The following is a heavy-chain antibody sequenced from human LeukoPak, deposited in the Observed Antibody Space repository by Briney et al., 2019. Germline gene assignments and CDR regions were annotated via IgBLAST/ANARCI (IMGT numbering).Heavy chain of an antibody. Sequence: GGSLRLSCAASGFTFDDYAMHWVRQVPGKGLEWVSGISWNSGSIEYMESVKGRFTISRDNAKNSLYLQMNSLRVEDTAVYYCARVYGGGSYYSDYWGQGTLVTVSS. V-gene: IGHV3-9*01. J-gene: IGHJ4*02. CDR1: GFTFDDYA. CDR3: ARVYGGGSYYSDY. D-gene: IGHD1-26*01. CDR2: ISWNSGSI.